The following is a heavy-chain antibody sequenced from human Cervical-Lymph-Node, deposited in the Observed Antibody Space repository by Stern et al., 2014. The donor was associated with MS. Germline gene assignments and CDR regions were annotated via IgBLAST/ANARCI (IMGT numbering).Heavy chain of an antibody. CDR3: ARVAPTVGAAY. D-gene: IGHD1-26*01. J-gene: IGHJ4*02. CDR2: ISPEGGRP. Sequence: QVQLVQSGAEGKEPGASVKVSCTASGYTFTDYNIQWVRQAPGPGLEWMGLISPEGGRPAYAPKFRGRVTMTRDKSTATVYMELNSLRSEDTAVYFCARVAPTVGAAYWGQGTLVTVSS. V-gene: IGHV1-46*01. CDR1: GYTFTDYN.